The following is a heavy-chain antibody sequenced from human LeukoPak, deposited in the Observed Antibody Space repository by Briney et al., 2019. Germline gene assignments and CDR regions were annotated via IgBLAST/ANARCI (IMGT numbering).Heavy chain of an antibody. CDR3: ARLRCSSTTCYKGGDY. J-gene: IGHJ4*02. CDR1: GGSFSGYY. D-gene: IGHD2-2*02. Sequence: SETLSLTCAVYGGSFSGYYWSWIRQPPGKGLEWIGEIYHSGSTNYNPSLKSRVTISVDTSKNQFSLKLSSVTDADTAVYYCARLRCSSTTCYKGGDYWGPGTLVTVSS. V-gene: IGHV4-34*01. CDR2: IYHSGST.